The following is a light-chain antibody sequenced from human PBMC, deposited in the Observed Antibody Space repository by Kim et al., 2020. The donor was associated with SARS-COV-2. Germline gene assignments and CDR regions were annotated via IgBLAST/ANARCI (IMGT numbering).Light chain of an antibody. V-gene: IGLV2-14*03. CDR2: DVT. CDR3: SSYTSSSTVV. J-gene: IGLJ2*01. Sequence: GHSTTTSFAGTRRDVGGYNYVSWYQQHPGKAPKLMIYDVTNRPSGVSTRFSGSKSGNTASLTISGLQAEDEADYYCSSYTSSSTVVFGGGTQLTVL. CDR1: RRDVGGYNY.